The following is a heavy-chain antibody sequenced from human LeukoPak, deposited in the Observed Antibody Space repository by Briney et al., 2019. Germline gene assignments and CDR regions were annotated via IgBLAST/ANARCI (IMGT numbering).Heavy chain of an antibody. CDR3: ARVRFIYYDSSGRFDY. CDR2: INHSGST. D-gene: IGHD3-22*01. V-gene: IGHV4-34*01. CDR1: GGSFSGYY. J-gene: IGHJ4*02. Sequence: SETLSLTCAVYGGSFSGYYWSWIRQPPGKGLEWIGEINHSGSTNYNPSLKSRVTISVDTSKNQFSLKLSSVTAADTAVYYCARVRFIYYDSSGRFDYGGQGTLVTLS.